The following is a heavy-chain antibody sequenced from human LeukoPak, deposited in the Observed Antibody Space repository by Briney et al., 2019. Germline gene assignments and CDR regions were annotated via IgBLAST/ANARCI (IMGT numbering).Heavy chain of an antibody. Sequence: ASVKVSCKVSGYFFTELSMHWVRQAPGKGLEWLGGFDPEDGETFYAQKFQGRVTMTEDTSTDIAYMELSSLRSEDTAVYYCATEYSGSLLPFDYWGQGTLVTVSS. V-gene: IGHV1-24*01. CDR1: GYFFTELS. J-gene: IGHJ4*02. CDR3: ATEYSGSLLPFDY. D-gene: IGHD1-26*01. CDR2: FDPEDGET.